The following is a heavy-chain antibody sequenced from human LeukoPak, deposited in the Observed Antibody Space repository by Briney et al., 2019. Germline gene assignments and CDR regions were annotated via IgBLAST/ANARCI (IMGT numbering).Heavy chain of an antibody. CDR1: GFTFSSYA. D-gene: IGHD3-22*01. Sequence: GGSLRLSCAASGFTFSSYAMSWVRQAPGKGLEWVSAISGSGGSTHYADSVKGRFTISRDNSKNTLYLQMNSLRAEDTAVYYCAKDQAYYYDSSGYYYLDYWGQGTLVTVSS. CDR2: ISGSGGST. V-gene: IGHV3-23*01. J-gene: IGHJ4*02. CDR3: AKDQAYYYDSSGYYYLDY.